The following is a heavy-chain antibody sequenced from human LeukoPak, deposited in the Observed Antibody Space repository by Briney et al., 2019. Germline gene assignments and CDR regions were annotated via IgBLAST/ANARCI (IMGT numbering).Heavy chain of an antibody. CDR3: ARFTYYYDSSGYAIDY. D-gene: IGHD3-22*01. Sequence: SGGSLRLSCAASGFTFSSYSMNWVRQPPGKGLEWIGSIYYSGSTYYNPSLKSRVTISVDTSKNQFSLKLSSVTAADTAVYYCARFTYYYDSSGYAIDYWGQGTLVTVSS. CDR1: GFTFSSYSMN. CDR2: IYYSGST. V-gene: IGHV4-39*01. J-gene: IGHJ4*02.